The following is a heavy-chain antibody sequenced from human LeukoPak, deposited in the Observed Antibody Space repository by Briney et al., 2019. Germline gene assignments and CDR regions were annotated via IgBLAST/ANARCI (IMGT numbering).Heavy chain of an antibody. CDR2: INPNTGGT. CDR1: GYTFTGYY. D-gene: IGHD5-18*01. Sequence: ASVKVSCKASGYTFTGYYMHWVRQAPGQGLEWMGWINPNTGGTNYAQDFQRRVTMTRDTSISTAYMELNRLRSDDTAVYYCARGAGIQLWFSFDYWGQGTLVTVSS. V-gene: IGHV1-2*02. CDR3: ARGAGIQLWFSFDY. J-gene: IGHJ4*02.